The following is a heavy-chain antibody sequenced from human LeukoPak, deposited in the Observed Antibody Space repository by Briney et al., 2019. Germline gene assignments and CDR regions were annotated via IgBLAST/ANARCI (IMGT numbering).Heavy chain of an antibody. D-gene: IGHD5-18*01. CDR2: IIPIFGTA. CDR1: GGTFSSYA. CDR3: ARSRGYRSEFDY. V-gene: IGHV1-69*05. Sequence: SXKVSCKASGGTFSSYAISWVRQAPGQGLEWMGGIIPIFGTANYAQKFQGRVTITTDESTSTAYMELSSLRSEDTAVYYCARSRGYRSEFDYWGQGTLVTVSS. J-gene: IGHJ4*02.